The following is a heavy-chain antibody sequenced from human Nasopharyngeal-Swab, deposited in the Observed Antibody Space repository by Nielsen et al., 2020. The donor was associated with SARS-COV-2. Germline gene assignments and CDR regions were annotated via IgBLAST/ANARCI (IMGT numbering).Heavy chain of an antibody. CDR1: GFTFSSYA. CDR3: AKSKGMADAFDI. CDR2: ISGSGGST. J-gene: IGHJ3*02. D-gene: IGHD5-24*01. V-gene: IGHV3-23*01. Sequence: GGSLRLSCAASGFTFSSYAMSWVRQAPGKGPEWVSAISGSGGSTYYADPVKGRFTISRDNSKNTLYLQMNSLRAEDTAVYYCAKSKGMADAFDIWGQGTMVTVSS.